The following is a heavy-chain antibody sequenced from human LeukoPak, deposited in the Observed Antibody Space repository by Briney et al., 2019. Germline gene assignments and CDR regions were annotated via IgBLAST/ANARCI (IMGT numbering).Heavy chain of an antibody. CDR1: GYTFTSYA. CDR2: INTNTGNP. CDR3: ARRGRMYGSGSYFAFDY. J-gene: IGHJ4*02. V-gene: IGHV7-4-1*02. Sequence: ASVKVSCKASGYTFTSYAMNWVRQAPGQGLEWMGWINTNTGNPTYAQGFTGRFVFSLDTSVSTAYLQISSLRAEDTAVYYCARRGRMYGSGSYFAFDYWGQGTLVTVSS. D-gene: IGHD3-10*01.